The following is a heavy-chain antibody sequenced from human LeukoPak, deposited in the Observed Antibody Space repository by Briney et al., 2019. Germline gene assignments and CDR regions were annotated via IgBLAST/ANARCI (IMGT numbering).Heavy chain of an antibody. CDR3: AKYYDFWSGYQYTSDYYYYYSMDV. D-gene: IGHD3-3*01. V-gene: IGHV3-23*01. CDR2: ISGSGVST. J-gene: IGHJ6*02. Sequence: GGSLRLSCAVSGFTLSDYAMNWVRQAPGKGLEWVSTISGSGVSTYYADSVKGRFTISRDISKNTLYLQMNSLRAGDTAVYYCAKYYDFWSGYQYTSDYYYYYSMDVWGHGTTVTVSS. CDR1: GFTLSDYA.